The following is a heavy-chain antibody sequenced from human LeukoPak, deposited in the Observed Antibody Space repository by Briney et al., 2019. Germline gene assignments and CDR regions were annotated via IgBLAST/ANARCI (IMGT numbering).Heavy chain of an antibody. D-gene: IGHD3-10*01. CDR3: ARSQDGSGSYFYYFYIDV. V-gene: IGHV3-66*01. CDR1: GFTVSSNY. CDR2: FYRGGST. J-gene: IGHJ6*03. Sequence: GGSLRLSCAASGFTVSSNYMSWVRQAPGKGLEWVSIFYRGGSTYYAGSVKGRFTVSRDNPKNILYLQMNSLRAEDTAVYYCARSQDGSGSYFYYFYIDVWGKGTTV.